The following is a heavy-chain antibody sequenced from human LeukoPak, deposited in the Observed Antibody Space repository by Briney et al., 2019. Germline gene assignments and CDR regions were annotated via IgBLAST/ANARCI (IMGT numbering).Heavy chain of an antibody. V-gene: IGHV3-9*01. Sequence: GGSLRLSCAASGFTFDDYGMHWVRQPPGKGLEWVSGISWNSGNIGYADSVKGRFTISRDNAKNSLYLQMDILKPEDTAFYYCAKVDGYNSGWYDSWGQGTLVTVSS. D-gene: IGHD6-19*01. CDR2: ISWNSGNI. J-gene: IGHJ5*01. CDR1: GFTFDDYG. CDR3: AKVDGYNSGWYDS.